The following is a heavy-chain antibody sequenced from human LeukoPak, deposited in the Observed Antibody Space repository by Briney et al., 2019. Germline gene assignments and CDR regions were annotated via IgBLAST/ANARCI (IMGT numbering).Heavy chain of an antibody. CDR2: IRHDGSDK. D-gene: IGHD1-26*01. J-gene: IGHJ5*02. Sequence: GGSLRLSCAASGFTFSTYGMHWVRQAPGRGLEGVAFIRHDGSDKYYADSVKGRFTISRDNSKNTVYLQMNSLRPEDTALYYCAKDPGGYQLDPWGQGTLVTVSS. CDR3: AKDPGGYQLDP. V-gene: IGHV3-30*02. CDR1: GFTFSTYG.